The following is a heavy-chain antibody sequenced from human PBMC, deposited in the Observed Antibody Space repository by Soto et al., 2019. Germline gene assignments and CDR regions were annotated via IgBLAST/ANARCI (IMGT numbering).Heavy chain of an antibody. J-gene: IGHJ6*02. V-gene: IGHV1-8*01. CDR2: MNPNSGNT. Sequence: QVQLVQSGAEVKKPGASVKVSCKASGYTFTSYDINWVRQATGQGLEWMGWMNPNSGNTGYAQKYQGRVTMTRNTSISPAYMALSRLRSEATAVYYSARLLRYCIRPRCSHGMDVWGQGTTVTVSS. CDR1: GYTFTSYD. D-gene: IGHD2-2*01. CDR3: ARLLRYCIRPRCSHGMDV.